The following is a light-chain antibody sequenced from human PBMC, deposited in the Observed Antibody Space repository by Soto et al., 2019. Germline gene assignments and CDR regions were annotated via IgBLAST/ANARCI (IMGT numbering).Light chain of an antibody. CDR2: GAS. CDR1: PSVSGSN. CDR3: PHYTIRPPP. J-gene: IGKJ1*01. V-gene: IGKV3-15*01. Sequence: VLRNSADTRAWSPRKRATLSCRASPSVSGSNLAWYQQKPGQAPRLVIYGASSRATGIPARFSGSGSGTEFTLTISSLQSEDFALYYCPHYTIRPPPFGQGTNV.